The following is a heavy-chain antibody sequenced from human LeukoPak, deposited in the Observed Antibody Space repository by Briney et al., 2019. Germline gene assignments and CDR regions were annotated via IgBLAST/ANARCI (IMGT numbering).Heavy chain of an antibody. D-gene: IGHD3-16*01. Sequence: PGGSLRLSYAASGFNFSSYWMTWVRPAPRKGLEWVANIKHNGDELNYVDSVEDRFTISRDNAKNSLYLHMTGLRAEDTAVYYCARELRTFDSWGQGTLVTVSS. CDR2: IKHNGDEL. V-gene: IGHV3-7*01. CDR1: GFNFSSYW. CDR3: ARELRTFDS. J-gene: IGHJ4*02.